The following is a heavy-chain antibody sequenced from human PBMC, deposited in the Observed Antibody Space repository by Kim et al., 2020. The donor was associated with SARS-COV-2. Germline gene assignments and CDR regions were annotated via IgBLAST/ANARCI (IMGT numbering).Heavy chain of an antibody. J-gene: IGHJ4*02. CDR3: ARNPGREIRQYDY. Sequence: ETLSLTCAVYGGSFNNYYWTWIRQAPGKGLEWIGETNDAGSTNYNPSLQSRVTILVDTSKNQFSLKVNSVTAADTAVYYCARNPGREIRQYDYWGQGT. V-gene: IGHV4-34*01. CDR2: TNDAGST. D-gene: IGHD4-4*01. CDR1: GGSFNNYY.